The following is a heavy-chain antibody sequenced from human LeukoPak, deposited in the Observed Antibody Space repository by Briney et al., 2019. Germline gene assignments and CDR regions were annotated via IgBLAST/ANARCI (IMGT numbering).Heavy chain of an antibody. J-gene: IGHJ5*02. CDR3: ARNRGFGWFDP. D-gene: IGHD3-10*01. V-gene: IGHV4-59*12. Sequence: SETLSLTCAVSGGSFTHYYWSWIRQPPGKGLQWIGYIYSSGTTKYNPSLKSRVTISLDMPNNQFSLILTSVTAADTAVYYCARNRGFGWFDPWGQGTLVTVSS. CDR1: GGSFTHYY. CDR2: IYSSGTT.